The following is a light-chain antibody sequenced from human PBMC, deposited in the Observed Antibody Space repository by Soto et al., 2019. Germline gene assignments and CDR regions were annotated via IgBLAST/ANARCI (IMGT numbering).Light chain of an antibody. CDR1: NSNIGSDFA. V-gene: IGLV1-40*01. J-gene: IGLJ1*01. CDR3: QSYDSSARSLI. CDR2: VNT. Sequence: SVLTQPPSVSGAPGQRAAIPCTVNNSNIGSDFAVSWYRQSPGTAPKLLIYVNTNRPSGVPARFSGSKSGASASLTITGLQVEDEADYFCQSYDSSARSLIFGPGTKVTVL.